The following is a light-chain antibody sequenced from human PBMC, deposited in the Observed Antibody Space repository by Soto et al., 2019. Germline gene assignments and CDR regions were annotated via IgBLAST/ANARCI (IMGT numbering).Light chain of an antibody. CDR1: RSNIGAGYD. Sequence: QSLLTQPPSVSGAPGQRVTISCTGSRSNIGAGYDVHWYQQLPGTAPKLLIYVNSNRPSGVPDRFSGSKSGTSASLAITGLQAEDEADYYCQSYDSSLSGYVVFGGGTKLTVL. CDR3: QSYDSSLSGYVV. CDR2: VNS. V-gene: IGLV1-40*01. J-gene: IGLJ2*01.